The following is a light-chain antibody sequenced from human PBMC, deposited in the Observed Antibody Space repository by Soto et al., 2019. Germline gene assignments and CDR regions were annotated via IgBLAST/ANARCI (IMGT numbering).Light chain of an antibody. V-gene: IGLV1-44*01. CDR3: SAWDDSLVVV. CDR1: SSNIGSNS. Sequence: QSVLTQPPSASGTPGQTVTISCSGSSSNIGSNSVNWFQHLPGAVPKLLIFSNHQRPSGVPDRFSGSKSGTSASMAISGLQTEDEADYYCSAWDDSLVVVFGGGTKLTVI. CDR2: SNH. J-gene: IGLJ2*01.